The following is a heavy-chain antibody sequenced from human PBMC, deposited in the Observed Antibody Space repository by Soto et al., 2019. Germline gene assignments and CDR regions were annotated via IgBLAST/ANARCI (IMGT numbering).Heavy chain of an antibody. V-gene: IGHV4-31*03. Sequence: PSETLSLTCTVSGGSISSGGYYWSWIRQHPGKGLEWIGYIYYSGSTYYNPSLKSRVTISVDTSKNQFSLKLSSVTAADTAVYYCARTDGYYDSSGYCFDYWGQGTLVTVSS. J-gene: IGHJ4*02. CDR2: IYYSGST. D-gene: IGHD3-22*01. CDR3: ARTDGYYDSSGYCFDY. CDR1: GGSISSGGYY.